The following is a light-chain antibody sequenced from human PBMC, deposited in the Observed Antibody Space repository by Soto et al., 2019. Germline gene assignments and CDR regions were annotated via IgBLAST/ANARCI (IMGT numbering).Light chain of an antibody. CDR1: SSDVGGYNY. J-gene: IGLJ2*01. V-gene: IGLV2-8*01. CDR3: SSYAGSKNLV. Sequence: QSALTQPPSASGSPGQSVTISCTGTSSDVGGYNYVSWYQQHPGKAPKLMIYEVSKRPSGVTDRFSGSKSGNTASLTVSGLQAEDEADYYCSSYAGSKNLVFGGGTKVTVL. CDR2: EVS.